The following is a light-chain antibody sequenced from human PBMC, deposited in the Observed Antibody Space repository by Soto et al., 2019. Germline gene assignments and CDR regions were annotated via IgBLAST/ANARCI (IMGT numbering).Light chain of an antibody. V-gene: IGLV2-11*01. CDR1: SSDVGGYNY. Sequence: QSALTQPRSVSGSPGQSVTISCTGTSSDVGGYNYVSWYQQHPGKAPKLMIYDVSKRPSGVPDRFSGSKSGNTASLTISGLQAEDEADYYCVSYAVSYTYVFGTGTKLTVL. CDR2: DVS. CDR3: VSYAVSYTYV. J-gene: IGLJ1*01.